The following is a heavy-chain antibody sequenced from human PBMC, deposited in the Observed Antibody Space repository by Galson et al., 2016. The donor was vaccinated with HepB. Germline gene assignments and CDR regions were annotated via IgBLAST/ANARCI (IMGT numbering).Heavy chain of an antibody. CDR2: INHGGSVA. Sequence: SLRLSCAASGFTFTSYWMDWVRQAPGKGPEWVANINHGGSVAYYVDSVEGRFTISRDNARNSLYLQMTSLRDEDTAVYYCVREDWHFDLWGRGTLVTVSS. J-gene: IGHJ2*01. V-gene: IGHV3-7*03. CDR3: VREDWHFDL. CDR1: GFTFTSYW.